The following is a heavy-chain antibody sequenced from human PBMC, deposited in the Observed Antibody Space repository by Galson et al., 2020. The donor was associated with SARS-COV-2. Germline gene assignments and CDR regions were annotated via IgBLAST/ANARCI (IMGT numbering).Heavy chain of an antibody. CDR3: AKEYGVTAAEGGYFDY. V-gene: IGHV3-9*01. Sequence: SLRLSCAASGFTFGDSAMHWVRQAPGKGLEWVAGISWHGGIMDYADSVKGRFTVSRDNAKNSLYLQMNSLRVDDAALYYCAKEYGVTAAEGGYFDYWGQGTLVTVSS. D-gene: IGHD2-21*02. J-gene: IGHJ4*02. CDR1: GFTFGDSA. CDR2: ISWHGGIM.